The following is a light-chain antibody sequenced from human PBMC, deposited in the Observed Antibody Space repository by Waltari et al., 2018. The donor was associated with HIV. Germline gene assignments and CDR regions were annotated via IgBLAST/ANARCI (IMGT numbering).Light chain of an antibody. V-gene: IGLV2-23*01. CDR3: SSYGGSSIWL. CDR2: EAI. CDR1: SSEFGNYNR. Sequence: QPALTQPASVSGSPGQSITISCTGTSSEFGNYNRVHRYPQHPGKAPKLIIYEAIKRPSGVSDRISGSKSASTASLTISGLQADDEADYFCSSYGGSSIWLFGGGTKLTVL. J-gene: IGLJ2*01.